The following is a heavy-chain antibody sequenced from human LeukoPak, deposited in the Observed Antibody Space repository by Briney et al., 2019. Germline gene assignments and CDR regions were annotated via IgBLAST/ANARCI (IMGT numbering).Heavy chain of an antibody. CDR2: IRDSGET. CDR3: ARDRAVTQVWVEFDS. CDR1: GGSLSGYY. D-gene: IGHD3-16*01. V-gene: IGHV3-66*03. J-gene: IGHJ5*01. Sequence: ETLSLTCAVYGGSLSGYYWSWIRQAPGKGLEWVSLIRDSGETFYADSVKGRFTISRDNSKNTVYLQMNRLRVEDTAVYFCARDRAVTQVWVEFDSWGQGTLVTVSS.